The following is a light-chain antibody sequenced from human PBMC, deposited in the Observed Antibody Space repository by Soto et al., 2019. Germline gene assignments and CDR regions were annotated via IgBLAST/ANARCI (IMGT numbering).Light chain of an antibody. Sequence: VVMTQSPPSLPVTLGQPASISCRSSQSVVYSDGNGYLNWFQQRPGQSPRRLIYTVSNRDSGVPDRYRGARSSTDFTLKISRVESVDVGIYYCMQRTHWPPTFGQGTKVEL. CDR1: QSVVYSDGNGY. CDR3: MQRTHWPPT. J-gene: IGKJ1*01. CDR2: TVS. V-gene: IGKV2-30*01.